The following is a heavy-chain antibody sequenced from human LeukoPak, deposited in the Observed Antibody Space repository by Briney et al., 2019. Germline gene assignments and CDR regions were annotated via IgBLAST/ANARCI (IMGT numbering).Heavy chain of an antibody. CDR2: IFYSGST. V-gene: IGHV4-59*08. J-gene: IGHJ4*02. Sequence: SETLSLTCVVSGVSISSSYWSWIRQPPGKGLEWIGYIFYSGSTHSNPSLRSRVTISMDTSNNQFSLKLTSVTAADTAVYYCARHRAYYDSGPFDYCGQGSLVTVSS. CDR1: GVSISSSY. D-gene: IGHD3-16*01. CDR3: ARHRAYYDSGPFDY.